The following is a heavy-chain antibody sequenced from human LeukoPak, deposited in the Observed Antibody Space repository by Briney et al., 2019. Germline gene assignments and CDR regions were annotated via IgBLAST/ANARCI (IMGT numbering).Heavy chain of an antibody. J-gene: IGHJ6*03. D-gene: IGHD5-18*01. CDR2: ISSSGSTI. Sequence: GGSLRLSCAASGFTFSDYYMSWIRQAPGKGLEWVSYISSSGSTIYYADSVKGRFTISRDNANNSLYLQMNSLRAEDTAVYYCARDRGIQLWVPYYMDVWGKGTTVTISS. CDR1: GFTFSDYY. V-gene: IGHV3-11*01. CDR3: ARDRGIQLWVPYYMDV.